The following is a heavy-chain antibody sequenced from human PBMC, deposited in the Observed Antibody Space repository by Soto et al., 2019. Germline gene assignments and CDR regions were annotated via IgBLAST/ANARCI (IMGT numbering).Heavy chain of an antibody. V-gene: IGHV4-30-4*01. D-gene: IGHD6-13*01. J-gene: IGHJ4*02. CDR2: IYYSGST. CDR1: GGSISSGDYY. Sequence: SETLSLTCTVSGGSISSGDYYWSWIRQPPGKGLEWIGYIYYSGSTYYNPSLKSRVTISVDTSKNQFSLKLSSVTAADTAVYYCARSISGYSSSWQDYWGQGTLVTVSS. CDR3: ARSISGYSSSWQDY.